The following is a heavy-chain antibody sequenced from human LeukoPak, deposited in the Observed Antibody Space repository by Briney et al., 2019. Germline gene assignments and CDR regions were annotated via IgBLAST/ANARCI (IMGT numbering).Heavy chain of an antibody. Sequence: SETLSLTCTVYGGSISIYYWSWIRQPPGKVLEWIGYIYTSGSTNYNPSLKRRVTISVDTSKNQFSLKLSSVTAADTAVYYCARRGGVVTGPKLVYWFDLWGQGTLVTVSS. D-gene: IGHD4-23*01. V-gene: IGHV4-4*09. CDR1: GGSISIYY. J-gene: IGHJ5*02. CDR2: IYTSGST. CDR3: ARRGGVVTGPKLVYWFDL.